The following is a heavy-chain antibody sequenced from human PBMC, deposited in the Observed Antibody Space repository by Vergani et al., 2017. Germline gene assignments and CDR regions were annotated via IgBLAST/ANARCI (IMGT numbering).Heavy chain of an antibody. V-gene: IGHV1-2*02. D-gene: IGHD3-22*01. CDR1: GYTFTGYY. CDR2: INPNSGGT. CDR3: AKLGYYYDSSGYYQRLPRDAFDI. J-gene: IGHJ3*02. Sequence: QVQLVQSGAEVKKPGASVKVSCKASGYTFTGYYMHWVRQAPGQGLEWMGWINPNSGGTNYAQKFQGRVTMTRDTSISTAYMELSRLRSDDTAVYYCAKLGYYYDSSGYYQRLPRDAFDIWGQGTMVTVSS.